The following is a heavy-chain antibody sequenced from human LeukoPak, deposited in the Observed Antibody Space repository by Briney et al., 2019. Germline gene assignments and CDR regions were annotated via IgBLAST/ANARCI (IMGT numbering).Heavy chain of an antibody. Sequence: GGSLRLSCAASGFTFSSYAMSWVRQAPGKGLEWVSAISGSGDSTCYGDSVKGRFTISRDNSKNTLYLQMNSLRAEDTAVYYCAKTRPLDSSSWSHGDYWGQGTLVTVSS. D-gene: IGHD6-13*01. CDR3: AKTRPLDSSSWSHGDY. V-gene: IGHV3-23*01. CDR2: ISGSGDST. J-gene: IGHJ4*02. CDR1: GFTFSSYA.